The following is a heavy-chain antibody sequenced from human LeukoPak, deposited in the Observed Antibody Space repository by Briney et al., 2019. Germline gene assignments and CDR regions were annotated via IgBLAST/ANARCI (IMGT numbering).Heavy chain of an antibody. V-gene: IGHV4-4*02. CDR3: ARDWRSGWYYFDY. CDR1: GGSISSSNW. CDR2: IYHSGST. D-gene: IGHD6-19*01. Sequence: PSETLSLTCAVSGGSISSSNWWSWVRQPPGKGLEWIGEIYHSGSTNYNPSLKSRVTISVDKSKNQFPLKLSSVTAADTAVYYCARDWRSGWYYFDYWGQGTLVTVSS. J-gene: IGHJ4*02.